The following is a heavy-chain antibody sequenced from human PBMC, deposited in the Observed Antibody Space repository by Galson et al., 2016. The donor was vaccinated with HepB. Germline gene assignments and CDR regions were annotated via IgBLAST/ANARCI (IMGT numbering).Heavy chain of an antibody. V-gene: IGHV3-74*01. CDR3: TRPFCTNGVCYWAYGMDV. CDR2: INSDGSST. D-gene: IGHD2-8*01. J-gene: IGHJ6*02. Sequence: SLRLSCAASGFTVSNYWMHWVRQAPGKGLVWISRINSDGSSTSYADSVKGRFTISRDNAKNTLYLQMNSLRADDTAVYYCTRPFCTNGVCYWAYGMDVWARGTPVTVSS. CDR1: GFTVSNYW.